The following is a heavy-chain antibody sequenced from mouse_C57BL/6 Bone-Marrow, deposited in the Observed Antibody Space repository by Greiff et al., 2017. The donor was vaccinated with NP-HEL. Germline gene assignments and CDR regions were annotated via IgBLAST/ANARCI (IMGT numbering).Heavy chain of an antibody. CDR2: INPGSGGT. J-gene: IGHJ2*01. CDR3: ARKRKSCDGYYAFDY. V-gene: IGHV1-54*01. CDR1: GYAFTNYL. Sequence: QVQLKQSGAELVRPGTSVKVSCKASGYAFTNYLIEWVKQRPGQGLEWIGVINPGSGGTNYNEKFKGKATLTADKSSSTAYMQLSSLTSEDSAVYFCARKRKSCDGYYAFDYWGQGTTLTVSS. D-gene: IGHD2-3*01.